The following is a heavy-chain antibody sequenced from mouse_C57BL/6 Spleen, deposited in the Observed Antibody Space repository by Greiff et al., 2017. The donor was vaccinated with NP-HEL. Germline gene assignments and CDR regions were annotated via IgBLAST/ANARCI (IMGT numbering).Heavy chain of an antibody. CDR3: ARCPYYYGSPHFDY. CDR1: GFTFSDYY. D-gene: IGHD1-1*01. J-gene: IGHJ2*01. CDR2: INYDGSST. Sequence: EVHLVESEGGLVQPGSSMKLSCTASGFTFSDYYMAWVRQVPEKGLEWVANINYDGSSTYYLDSLKSRFIISRDNAKNILYLQMSSLKSEDTATYYCARCPYYYGSPHFDYWGQGTTLTVSS. V-gene: IGHV5-16*01.